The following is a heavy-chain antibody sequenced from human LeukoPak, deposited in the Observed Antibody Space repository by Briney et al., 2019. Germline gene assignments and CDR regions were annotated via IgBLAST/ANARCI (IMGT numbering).Heavy chain of an antibody. CDR1: GGSIGTSHYY. D-gene: IGHD2-2*01. CDR3: ARERREQLLPPYTRSVTYFDY. J-gene: IGHJ4*02. Sequence: SETLSLTCTVSGGSIGTSHYYWGWLRQPPGKGLEWIGSVYFSGATNYNPSLKSRVTISVDTSRNHFSLKLSSVTAADTAVYYCARERREQLLPPYTRSVTYFDYWGQGTLVTVSS. V-gene: IGHV4-39*02. CDR2: VYFSGAT.